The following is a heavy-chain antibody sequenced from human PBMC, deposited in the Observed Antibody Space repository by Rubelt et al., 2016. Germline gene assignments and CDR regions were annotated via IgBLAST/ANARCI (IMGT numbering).Heavy chain of an antibody. J-gene: IGHJ4*02. CDR2: ISLSGST. CDR3: VLDFDY. V-gene: IGHV4-4*02. CDR1: GFTFSSNW. D-gene: IGHD3-3*02. Sequence: VQLVESGGGLVQPGGSLRLSCAASGFTFSSNWMRWVRQAPGKGLEWIGEISLSGSTNYNPSLKSRVTISVDTSKNQFSLKLSSVTAADTAVYYCVLDFDYWGQGTLVTVSS.